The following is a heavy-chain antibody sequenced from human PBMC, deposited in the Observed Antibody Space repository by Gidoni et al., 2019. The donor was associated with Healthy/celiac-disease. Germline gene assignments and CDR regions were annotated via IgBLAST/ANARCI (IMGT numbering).Heavy chain of an antibody. J-gene: IGHJ5*02. CDR2: VRVNNGDT. Sequence: QVHLVQSGAEVKKPGASVKVSCEASGYTFPNYGITWVRQAPGQGLEWMGWVRVNNGDTNYAPKFQGRVTMTRDTSTNTAYMDLRSLTSDDTAVYYCARGGSGTTPVDPWGQGTLVTVSS. CDR3: ARGGSGTTPVDP. CDR1: GYTFPNYG. V-gene: IGHV1-18*01. D-gene: IGHD3-10*01.